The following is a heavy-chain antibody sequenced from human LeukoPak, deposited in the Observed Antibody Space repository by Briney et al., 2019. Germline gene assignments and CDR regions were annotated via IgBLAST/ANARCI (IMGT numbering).Heavy chain of an antibody. Sequence: GGSLRLSCVPSGFTFNFYTMNWVRPAPPQGVAWVSSISSYSHYLYYADSVKGRFTISRNNAKNSVYLEMNSLRAEDTAVYFCARDLRPDVPTAPTPDSWGQGTLVTVSS. CDR1: GFTFNFYT. CDR3: ARDLRPDVPTAPTPDS. CDR2: ISSYSHYL. D-gene: IGHD2-21*02. J-gene: IGHJ5*02. V-gene: IGHV3-21*06.